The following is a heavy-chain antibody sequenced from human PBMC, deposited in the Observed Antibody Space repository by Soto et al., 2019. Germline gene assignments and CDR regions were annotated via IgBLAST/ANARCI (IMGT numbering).Heavy chain of an antibody. Sequence: QVQLQESGPGLVKPSQTLSLTCTVSGGSISSGGYYWSWIRQHPGKGLEWNGYIYYSGSTYYNPSLKSRVTISVDTSKNQFSLKLSSVTAADTAVYYCARVGYCSGGSCYPDAFDIWGQGTMVTVSS. CDR2: IYYSGST. J-gene: IGHJ3*02. D-gene: IGHD2-15*01. CDR3: ARVGYCSGGSCYPDAFDI. V-gene: IGHV4-31*03. CDR1: GGSISSGGYY.